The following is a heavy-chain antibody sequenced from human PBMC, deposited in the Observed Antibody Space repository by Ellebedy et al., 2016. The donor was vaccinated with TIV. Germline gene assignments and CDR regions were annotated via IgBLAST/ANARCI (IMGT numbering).Heavy chain of an antibody. CDR1: GFSFRSYS. Sequence: PGGSLRLSCAASGFSFRSYSMNWVRQAPGKGLEWVSSITGTSSHIYYADSVKGRFTISRDNAKNSLYLQMDSLRPEDTAVYYCARDMTENSYGSGFWGQGTLVTVSS. V-gene: IGHV3-21*01. CDR3: ARDMTENSYGSGF. CDR2: ITGTSSHI. J-gene: IGHJ4*02. D-gene: IGHD5-18*01.